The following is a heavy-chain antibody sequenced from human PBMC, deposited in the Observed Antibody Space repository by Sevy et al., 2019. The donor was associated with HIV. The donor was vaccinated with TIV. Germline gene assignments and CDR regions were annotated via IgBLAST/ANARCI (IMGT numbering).Heavy chain of an antibody. D-gene: IGHD3-16*01. CDR2: ISYDARNTK. CDR1: GFTFSDFR. CDR3: ARDKGEILSSAFDY. J-gene: IGHJ4*02. V-gene: IGHV3-30*04. Sequence: GGSLRLSCAASGFTFSDFRMHWVRQAPGKDLEWVALISYDARNTKYNPDSVKGRFTISRDNSKNTLYLQINSLRPEDTAIYYCARDKGEILSSAFDYWGQGTLVTVSS.